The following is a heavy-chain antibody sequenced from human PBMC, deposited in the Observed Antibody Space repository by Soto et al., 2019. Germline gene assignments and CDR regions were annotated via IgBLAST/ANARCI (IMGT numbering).Heavy chain of an antibody. CDR1: GFNFNTYF. J-gene: IGHJ4*02. V-gene: IGHV3-30*13. CDR3: ARDDEDGGTWDLAY. CDR2: IFPNGRDK. Sequence: QVQLVQSGGGVVQPGRSLRLSCAASGFNFNTYFMHWVRQAPGKGLEWVAMIFPNGRDKEYADSVKGRFTISSDNSNNRMSLQMDSLRPEDTGVYYCARDDEDGGTWDLAYWGQGAMVTVSS. D-gene: IGHD3-16*01.